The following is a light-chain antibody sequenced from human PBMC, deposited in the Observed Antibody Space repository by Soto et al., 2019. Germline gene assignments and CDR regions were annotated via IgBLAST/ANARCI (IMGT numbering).Light chain of an antibody. CDR2: GAS. J-gene: IGKJ1*01. V-gene: IGKV3-20*01. CDR1: QSVSNNY. Sequence: EIVLTQSPGTLSLSPGERATLSCRASQSVSNNYLAWYQQKPGQAPRLLIYGASSRATGIPDRFSGSGSGTDFTLTISRLEPEDFAVYYCHHYGSSRTFGQGTRW. CDR3: HHYGSSRT.